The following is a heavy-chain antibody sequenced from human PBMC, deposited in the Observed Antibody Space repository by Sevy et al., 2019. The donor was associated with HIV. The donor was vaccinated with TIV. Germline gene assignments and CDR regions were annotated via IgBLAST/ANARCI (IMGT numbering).Heavy chain of an antibody. D-gene: IGHD2-15*01. Sequence: GGSLRLSCAASGFSFSTYWMTWVHQAPGKGLEWVANIKQDGSEKYYVDSVTGRFTISRDNAKNSLHLQMNSLRAEDTAVYYCARDGGFCSGGTCYDVFDIWGQGTMVTVSS. J-gene: IGHJ3*02. V-gene: IGHV3-7*01. CDR3: ARDGGFCSGGTCYDVFDI. CDR1: GFSFSTYW. CDR2: IKQDGSEK.